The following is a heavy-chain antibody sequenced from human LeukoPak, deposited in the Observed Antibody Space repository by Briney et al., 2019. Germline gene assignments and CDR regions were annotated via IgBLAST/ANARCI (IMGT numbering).Heavy chain of an antibody. V-gene: IGHV3-15*01. CDR2: LKSKTDGGTT. CDR1: GFTFSNAW. J-gene: IGHJ4*02. Sequence: PGGSLGLSCAASGFTFSNAWMSWARQAWAKGLVWVGRLKSKTDGGTTDYAAPVKGRFTISRDDSKNTLYLQMNSLKTEDTAVYYCTTDNVGLKRGYSSGSWGQGTLVTVSS. CDR3: TTDNVGLKRGYSSGS. D-gene: IGHD5-18*01.